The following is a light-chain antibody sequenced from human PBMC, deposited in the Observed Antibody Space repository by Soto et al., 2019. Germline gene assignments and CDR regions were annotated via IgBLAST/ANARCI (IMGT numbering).Light chain of an antibody. Sequence: IVMTQSPATLSVSPGQRATLSCRASLSVSSNLAWYQHKPGQAPRLLIYGASTMATGIPARFSGSGSGTEFTLTINSLQSEDFAVYYCQQYSNWPPITFGQGTRLEIK. CDR2: GAS. V-gene: IGKV3-15*01. CDR3: QQYSNWPPIT. CDR1: LSVSSN. J-gene: IGKJ5*01.